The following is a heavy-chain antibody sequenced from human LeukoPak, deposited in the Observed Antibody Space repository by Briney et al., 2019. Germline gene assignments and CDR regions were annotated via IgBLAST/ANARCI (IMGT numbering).Heavy chain of an antibody. CDR3: ARGPSAYYTDS. CDR2: ISGSGGST. J-gene: IGHJ4*02. CDR1: GFTPSNCA. Sequence: GGSLRLSCAGSGFTPSNCAMSWVRQAPGKGLEWVSGISGSGGSTYYADSVKGRFAISRDNAKNSLFLQMNSLRAEDTAIYYCARGPSAYYTDSWGQGTLVTVSS. D-gene: IGHD3-22*01. V-gene: IGHV3-23*01.